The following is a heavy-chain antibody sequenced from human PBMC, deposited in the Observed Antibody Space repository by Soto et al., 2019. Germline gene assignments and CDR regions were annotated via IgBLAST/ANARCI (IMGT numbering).Heavy chain of an antibody. V-gene: IGHV1-24*01. D-gene: IGHD1-20*01. CDR2: FDPEDGET. J-gene: IGHJ6*02. Sequence: ASGKVSCEVSGYTLTELSMHWVRQAPGKGLEWRGGFDPEDGETIYAQKLQGRGTMTEDTSTDTAYRELRRLRSEDAAVYYCPTPGYHWNRGWLRLSYHYYSGMAVWGQGTTVTVSS. CDR3: PTPGYHWNRGWLRLSYHYYSGMAV. CDR1: GYTLTELS.